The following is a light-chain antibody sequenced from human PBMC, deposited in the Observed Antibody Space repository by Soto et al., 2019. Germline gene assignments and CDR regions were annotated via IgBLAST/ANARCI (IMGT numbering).Light chain of an antibody. CDR2: EVS. CDR1: SSDVGGYNY. CDR3: AAWDDSLSGVV. Sequence: QSVLTQPASVSGSPGQSITISCTGTSSDVGGYNYVSWYQQHPGKAPKLMIYEVSNRPSGVPDRFSGSKSGTSASLAISGLRSEDDADYYCAAWDDSLSGVVFGGGTKLTVL. V-gene: IGLV2-14*01. J-gene: IGLJ2*01.